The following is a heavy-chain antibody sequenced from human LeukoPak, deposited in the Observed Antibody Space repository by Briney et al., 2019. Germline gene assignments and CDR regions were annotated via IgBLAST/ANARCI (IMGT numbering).Heavy chain of an antibody. Sequence: PGGSLRLSCAASGFTFSSYSMNWVRQAPGKGLEWVSSINSSSSYIYYADSVKGRFTISRDNAKNSLYLQMNSLRAEDTAVYYCARASVDYFDYWGQGTLVTVSS. J-gene: IGHJ4*02. CDR2: INSSSSYI. CDR3: ARASVDYFDY. V-gene: IGHV3-21*01. CDR1: GFTFSSYS.